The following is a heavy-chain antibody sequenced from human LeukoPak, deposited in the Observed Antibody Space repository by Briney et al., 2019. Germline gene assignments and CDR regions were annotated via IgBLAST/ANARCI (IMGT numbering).Heavy chain of an antibody. Sequence: SQTLSLTCAISRDSVSSNSVAWNWIRQTPSRGLEWLGRTYYRSQWHYDYAVSVKSRIIINPDTSKNQFSLHLNSVTPEDTAVYYCARSSIKSFDYLGQGTLVTVSS. J-gene: IGHJ4*02. CDR2: TYYRSQWHY. CDR3: ARSSIKSFDY. CDR1: RDSVSSNSVA. V-gene: IGHV6-1*01.